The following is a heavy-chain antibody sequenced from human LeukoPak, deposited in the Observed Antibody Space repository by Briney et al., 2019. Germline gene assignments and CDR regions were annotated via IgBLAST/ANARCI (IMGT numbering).Heavy chain of an antibody. CDR2: IYTSGST. V-gene: IGHV4-4*07. CDR1: GGCISSYY. Sequence: SETLSLTCTVSGGCISSYYWSWIRRPAGKGLECIGRIYTSGSTNYNPSLKSRVTMSVDTSKNQFSLKLSSVTAADTAVYYCARELTEPGLRFLEWPHDAFDIWGQGTMVTVSS. J-gene: IGHJ3*02. CDR3: ARELTEPGLRFLEWPHDAFDI. D-gene: IGHD3-3*01.